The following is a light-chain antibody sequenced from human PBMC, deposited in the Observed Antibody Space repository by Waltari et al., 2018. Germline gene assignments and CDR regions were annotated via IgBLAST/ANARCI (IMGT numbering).Light chain of an antibody. J-gene: IGKJ5*01. V-gene: IGKV3-15*01. CDR3: QQYSNWPPIT. Sequence: ETVMTQSPATLSVSPGERVTLSCRASQSVSTNLAWYQQKPGQAPRPLIDGASTRATGTPARFSGSGSGTEFTLTISSLQSEDFAIYYCQQYSNWPPITFGQGTRLEIK. CDR2: GAS. CDR1: QSVSTN.